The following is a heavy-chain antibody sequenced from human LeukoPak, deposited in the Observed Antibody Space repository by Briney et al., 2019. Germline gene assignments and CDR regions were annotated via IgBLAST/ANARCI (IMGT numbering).Heavy chain of an antibody. V-gene: IGHV1-2*02. Sequence: ASVKVSCKASGYTFTGYYMHWVRQAPGQGLEWMGWINPNSGATNYAQKFQGRVTMTRDASISTAYMELSSLRSDDTAVYYCARTRRFGEPKDAFDLWGQGTMVTVPS. CDR3: ARTRRFGEPKDAFDL. D-gene: IGHD3-10*01. J-gene: IGHJ3*01. CDR2: INPNSGAT. CDR1: GYTFTGYY.